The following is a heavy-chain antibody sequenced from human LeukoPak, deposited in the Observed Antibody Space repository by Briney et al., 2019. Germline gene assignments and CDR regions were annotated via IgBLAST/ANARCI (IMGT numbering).Heavy chain of an antibody. CDR3: VKDLRSDFMGVLSRYLSY. D-gene: IGHD2/OR15-2a*01. V-gene: IGHV3-64D*09. Sequence: GGSLRLSRSASGFTFSSFAMHRVRQAPGKGLEYVAAISRNGGSTYYADSVKGRFTISRDNSKSTLYLQMSSLRAEDTAVYLCVKDLRSDFMGVLSRYLSYWGQGTLVTVSS. CDR2: ISRNGGST. CDR1: GFTFSSFA. J-gene: IGHJ4*02.